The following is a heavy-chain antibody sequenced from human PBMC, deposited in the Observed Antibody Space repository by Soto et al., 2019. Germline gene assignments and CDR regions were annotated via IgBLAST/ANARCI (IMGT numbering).Heavy chain of an antibody. CDR3: ARSPRRVDGKWYLDY. V-gene: IGHV4-4*02. CDR2: ILHTGHT. Sequence: QVQLQESGPGLVEPSGTLSLTCGVSGDSFSSSNWWTWVRQPPGKGLEWIGDILHTGHTDYSPSLRSRLTISIDSSKKEFSLTLTSVTATDTAISYCARSPRRVDGKWYLDYWGQGVLVTVSS. D-gene: IGHD2-15*01. J-gene: IGHJ4*02. CDR1: GDSFSSSNW.